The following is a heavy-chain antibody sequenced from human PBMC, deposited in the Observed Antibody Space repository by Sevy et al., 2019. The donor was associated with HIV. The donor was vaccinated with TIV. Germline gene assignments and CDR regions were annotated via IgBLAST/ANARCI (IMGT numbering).Heavy chain of an antibody. CDR2: IYTSGST. D-gene: IGHD5-18*01. J-gene: IGHJ4*02. V-gene: IGHV4-4*07. CDR1: GGSISSYY. CDR3: ARGAYSYGLFDF. Sequence: SETLSLTCTVSGGSISSYYWRWIRQPAGKGLEWIGRIYTSGSTNYNPSLKSRVSMSVDTSKNQFSLKLSSVTAADTAVYYCARGAYSYGLFDFWGQGTLVTVSS.